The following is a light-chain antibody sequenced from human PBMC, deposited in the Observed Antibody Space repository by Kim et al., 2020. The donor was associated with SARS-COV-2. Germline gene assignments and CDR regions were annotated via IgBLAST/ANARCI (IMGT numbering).Light chain of an antibody. V-gene: IGLV3-19*01. Sequence: VALGQTGRITCQGDSLRSYYATWYQQKPGQAPIVVIYGKNNRPSGIPDRFSGSNSGNTASLTITGTQAGDEADYYCNSRDSNDNVVFGGGTQLTVL. CDR2: GKN. CDR3: NSRDSNDNVV. J-gene: IGLJ2*01. CDR1: SLRSYY.